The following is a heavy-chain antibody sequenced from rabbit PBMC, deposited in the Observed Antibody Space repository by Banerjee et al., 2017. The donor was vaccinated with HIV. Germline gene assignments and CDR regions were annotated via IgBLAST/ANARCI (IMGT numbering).Heavy chain of an antibody. J-gene: IGHJ4*01. D-gene: IGHD8-1*01. CDR3: ARKYAGATYWDL. V-gene: IGHV1S45*01. Sequence: QEQLVESGGGLVQPEGSLTLTCTASGFTISSSYDMCWVRQAPGKGLEWIGCIYTAGGSTYYASWAKGRFTISKTSSTTVTLQMTRLTAADTATYFCARKYAGATYWDLWGPGTLVTVS. CDR2: IYTAGGST. CDR1: GFTISSSYD.